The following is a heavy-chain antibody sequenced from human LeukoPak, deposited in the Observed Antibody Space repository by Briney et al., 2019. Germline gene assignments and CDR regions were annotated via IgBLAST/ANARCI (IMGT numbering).Heavy chain of an antibody. Sequence: GGSLRLSCAVSGFTLANSAMSWVRQAPGKGLEWISGISASGHYTYTADSLKGRFTISRDNSKNTLYLQMNSLRAEDTALYYCAKDGSWEDYQFYFYIDVWGKGTTVTVSS. V-gene: IGHV3-23*01. CDR3: AKDGSWEDYQFYFYIDV. D-gene: IGHD1-26*01. CDR2: ISASGHYT. CDR1: GFTLANSA. J-gene: IGHJ6*03.